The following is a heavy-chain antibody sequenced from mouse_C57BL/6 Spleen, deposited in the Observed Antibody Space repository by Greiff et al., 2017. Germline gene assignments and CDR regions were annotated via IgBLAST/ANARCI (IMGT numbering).Heavy chain of an antibody. CDR2: LNPSTGGT. CDR1: GYSFTGYY. D-gene: IGHD2-1*01. J-gene: IGHJ1*03. CDR3: ARRDYGNYDWYFDV. V-gene: IGHV1-42*01. Sequence: VQLQQSGPELVKPGASVKISCKASGYSFTGYYMNWVKQSPEKSLEWIGELNPSTGGTTYNQKFKAKATLTVDNSSSTAYMQLKSLTSEDSAVYYCARRDYGNYDWYFDVWGTGTTVTVSS.